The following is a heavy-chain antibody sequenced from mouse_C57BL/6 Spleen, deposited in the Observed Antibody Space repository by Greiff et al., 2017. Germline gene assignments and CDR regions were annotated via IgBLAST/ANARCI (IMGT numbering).Heavy chain of an antibody. CDR1: GYTFTSYG. Sequence: QVQLQQSGAELARPGASVKLSCKASGYTFTSYGISWVKQRTGQGLEWIGEIYPRSGNTYYNEKFKGKATLTADKSSSTAYMELRSLTSEDSAVYFCARSHDGYGYFDYWGQGTTLTVSS. J-gene: IGHJ2*01. D-gene: IGHD2-3*01. CDR3: ARSHDGYGYFDY. CDR2: IYPRSGNT. V-gene: IGHV1-81*01.